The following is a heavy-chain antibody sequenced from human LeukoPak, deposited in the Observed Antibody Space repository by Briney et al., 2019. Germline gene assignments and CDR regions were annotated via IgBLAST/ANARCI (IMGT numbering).Heavy chain of an antibody. J-gene: IGHJ4*02. D-gene: IGHD5-18*01. V-gene: IGHV3-64*01. CDR1: GFTFSNYG. Sequence: PGGSLRLSCAASGFTFSNYGMHWVRQAPGKGLEYVSAISSNGGSTYYANSVKGRFTISRDNSKNTLYLQMGSLRAEDMAVYYCARDRRYSYGTPSFGFNYWGQGTLVTVSS. CDR3: ARDRRYSYGTPSFGFNY. CDR2: ISSNGGST.